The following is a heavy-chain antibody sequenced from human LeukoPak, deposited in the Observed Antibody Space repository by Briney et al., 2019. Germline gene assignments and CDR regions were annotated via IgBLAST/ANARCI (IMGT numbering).Heavy chain of an antibody. V-gene: IGHV1-46*01. J-gene: IGHJ6*03. CDR1: GYTFTSHH. D-gene: IGHD3-10*01. CDR3: ATDLYFRRFGEGYYMDV. CDR2: INPSGGST. Sequence: ASVKISCKASGYTFTSHHIHWVRQAPGQGHEWMGIINPSGGSTNYGQKFQGRVTMTRDMSTSTVYMELSSLRSDDTAVYYCATDLYFRRFGEGYYMDVWGKGTTVTISS.